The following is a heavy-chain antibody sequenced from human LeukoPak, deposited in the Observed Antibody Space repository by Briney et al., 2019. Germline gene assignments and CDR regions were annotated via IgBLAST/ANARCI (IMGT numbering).Heavy chain of an antibody. D-gene: IGHD3-22*01. Sequence: GRSLRLSCAASGFTFSSYGMHWVRQAPGKGLEWVAVIWYDGSNKYYADSVKGRFTISRDNSKNTLYLQMNSLRAEDTAVYYCAKSSGYFEGSIDYWGQGTLVTVSS. V-gene: IGHV3-33*06. CDR1: GFTFSSYG. CDR2: IWYDGSNK. J-gene: IGHJ4*02. CDR3: AKSSGYFEGSIDY.